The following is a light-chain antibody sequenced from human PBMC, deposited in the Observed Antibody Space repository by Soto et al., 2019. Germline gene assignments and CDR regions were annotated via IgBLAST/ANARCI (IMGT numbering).Light chain of an antibody. Sequence: QSVLTQPPSASGTPGQRVNISCSGSSSDIGSNTVNWYQQLPGTAPQLVIYNNDHRPSAIAARLSGYRSSSAASLAISGLQSEDEADYYCAAWDAGRSGPYVFGTGTKLTVL. CDR2: NND. V-gene: IGLV1-44*01. CDR1: SSDIGSNT. J-gene: IGLJ1*01. CDR3: AAWDAGRSGPYV.